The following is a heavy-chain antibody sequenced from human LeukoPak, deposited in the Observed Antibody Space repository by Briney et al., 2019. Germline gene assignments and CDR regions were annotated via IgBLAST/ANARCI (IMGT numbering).Heavy chain of an antibody. CDR2: ISTYNGNT. Sequence: GASVKVSCKASGYTFTHHGITWVRQAPGQGLEWMGWISTYNGNTKYTQKVQGRVTMTADTSTMTAYMELRSLRSDDTAVYFCARSTNYDILTGYRMPRAFDIWGQGTMVSVSS. J-gene: IGHJ3*02. D-gene: IGHD3-9*01. CDR3: ARSTNYDILTGYRMPRAFDI. V-gene: IGHV1-18*01. CDR1: GYTFTHHG.